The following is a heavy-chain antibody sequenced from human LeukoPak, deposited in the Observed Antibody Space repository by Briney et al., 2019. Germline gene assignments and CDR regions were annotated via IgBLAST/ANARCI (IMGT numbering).Heavy chain of an antibody. CDR2: IYTSGST. J-gene: IGHJ4*02. Sequence: SETLSLTCTVSGGSISSYYWSWTRQPAGKGLESIGRIYTSGSTNYNPSLKSRVTMSVDTSKNQFSLKLSSVTAADTAVYYCARGQWLDYWGQGTLVTVSS. D-gene: IGHD3-22*01. V-gene: IGHV4-4*07. CDR1: GGSISSYY. CDR3: ARGQWLDY.